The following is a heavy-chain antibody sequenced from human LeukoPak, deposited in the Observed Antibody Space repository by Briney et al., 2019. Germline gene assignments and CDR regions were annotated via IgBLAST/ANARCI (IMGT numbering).Heavy chain of an antibody. CDR2: IIPIFGIA. D-gene: IGHD3-10*01. V-gene: IGHV1-69*05. CDR3: ARGLWFGELSYYYMDV. Sequence: SVKVSCKASGGTFSSYAISWVRQAPGQGLEWMGGIIPIFGIANYAQKFQGRVTITTDESTSTAYMELSSLRSEDTAVYYCARGLWFGELSYYYMDVWGKGTTVTVSS. CDR1: GGTFSSYA. J-gene: IGHJ6*03.